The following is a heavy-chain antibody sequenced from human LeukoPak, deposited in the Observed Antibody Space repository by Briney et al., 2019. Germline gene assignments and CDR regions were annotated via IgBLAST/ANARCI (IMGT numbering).Heavy chain of an antibody. CDR1: GFTVSSNY. V-gene: IGHV3-53*01. Sequence: PGGSLRLSCAASGFTVSSNYMSWVRQAPGKGLEWVSVFYSVGSTYYADSVKGRFTISRDNSKNTLYLQINSLRAEDTAVYYCARGLDYGDYFDCWGQGTLVTVSS. CDR2: FYSVGST. D-gene: IGHD4-17*01. J-gene: IGHJ4*02. CDR3: ARGLDYGDYFDC.